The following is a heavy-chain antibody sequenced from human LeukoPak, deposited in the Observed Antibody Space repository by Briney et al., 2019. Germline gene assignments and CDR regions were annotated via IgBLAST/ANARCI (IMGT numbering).Heavy chain of an antibody. V-gene: IGHV1-24*01. CDR2: FDPEYGKT. Sequence: ASVKVSCKVSGYTLTELSMHWVRQAPGKGLEWMGGFDPEYGKTIYAQKFQGRVTMTRDTSRSKEYMELRRLRCEDTAVYYCATYSAAGRTYYFDYWGQGALVTVSS. D-gene: IGHD6-13*01. J-gene: IGHJ4*02. CDR1: GYTLTELS. CDR3: ATYSAAGRTYYFDY.